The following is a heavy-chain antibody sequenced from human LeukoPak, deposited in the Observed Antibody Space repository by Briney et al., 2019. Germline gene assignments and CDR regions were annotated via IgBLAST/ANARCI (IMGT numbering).Heavy chain of an antibody. CDR1: GGSINNY. D-gene: IGHD3-16*01. V-gene: IGHV4-4*02. Sequence: SETLSLTCTASGGSINNYWSWVRRPPGKGLEGIGQIHHNGGTNYIPSLKSRLTMSIDKSENQFSLYLNSVTAADTAVYYCARHGGFHFDSWGEGALVTVSS. J-gene: IGHJ4*02. CDR2: IHHNGGT. CDR3: ARHGGFHFDS.